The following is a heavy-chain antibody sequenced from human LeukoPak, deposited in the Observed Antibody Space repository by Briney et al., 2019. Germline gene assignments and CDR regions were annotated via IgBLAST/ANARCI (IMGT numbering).Heavy chain of an antibody. J-gene: IGHJ6*02. CDR1: GYIFANSW. CDR3: AKLKNNGYAYYFGMDG. V-gene: IGHV5-51*01. Sequence: GESLKISCQGSGYIFANSWLGWVRQMPGKGLEWMGIIYPGDSDTRYSPSFQGQVTISADRSVNTAYPQWGSLKASDTAMYYCAKLKNNGYAYYFGMDGWGQGTTVTVSS. D-gene: IGHD5-12*01. CDR2: IYPGDSDT.